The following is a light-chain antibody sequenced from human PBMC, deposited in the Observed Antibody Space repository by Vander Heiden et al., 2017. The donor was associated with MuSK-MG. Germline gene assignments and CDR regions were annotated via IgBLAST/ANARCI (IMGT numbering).Light chain of an antibody. J-gene: IGLJ3*02. Sequence: QSALTQPRAVSGSPGQSVTIPGTGTSSDVGGYNYVSWYQQHPGNAPKLMIYDVSKWSSGGPDRFSGSKSGNTASLTISGLQAEDEADYYCCAYAGSYSWVFGGGTKLTVL. CDR2: DVS. V-gene: IGLV2-11*01. CDR1: SSDVGGYNY. CDR3: CAYAGSYSWV.